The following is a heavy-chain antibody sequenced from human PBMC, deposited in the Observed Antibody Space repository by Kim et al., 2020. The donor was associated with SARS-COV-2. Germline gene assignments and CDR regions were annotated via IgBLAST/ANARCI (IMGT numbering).Heavy chain of an antibody. CDR1: GFTFSDAW. CDR2: IKSKSDGGTT. CDR3: ATPPHDNPHSV. D-gene: IGHD1-1*01. V-gene: IGHV3-15*01. J-gene: IGHJ4*02. Sequence: GGPLRLSCAASGFTFSDAWMTWVRQAPGKGLEWTGRIKSKSDGGTTDYAAPVKGRFTISRDDSKNTLYLQMNSLKTEDTGVYYCATPPHDNPHSVWGQGTLVTVSS.